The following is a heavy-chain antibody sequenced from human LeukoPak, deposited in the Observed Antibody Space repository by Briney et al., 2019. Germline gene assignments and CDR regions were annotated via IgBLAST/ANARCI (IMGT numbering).Heavy chain of an antibody. D-gene: IGHD6-13*01. CDR1: GLTFSSYA. CDR2: ISGSGGST. CDR3: AKDSRVTRSYSSSWPDAFDI. J-gene: IGHJ3*02. V-gene: IGHV3-23*01. Sequence: PGGSLRLSCEASGLTFSSYAMSWVRQASGKGLEWGSGISGSGGSTYYTDSVKGRFAISRDNSKNTLYLQMNSLRAEDTAVYYCAKDSRVTRSYSSSWPDAFDIWGQGTMVTVSS.